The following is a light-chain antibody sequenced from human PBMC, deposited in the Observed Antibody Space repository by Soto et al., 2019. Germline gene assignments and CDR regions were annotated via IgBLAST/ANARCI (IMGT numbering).Light chain of an antibody. CDR2: EVS. CDR1: SSDVGGYNF. CDR3: SSYTGSDTVV. Sequence: QSVLTQPASVSGSPGQSLTVSCTGTSSDVGGYNFVSWYQQFPGEAPKLMIYEVSNRPSGVSNRFSGSKSGNTASLTISGLQAEDEGDYYCSSYTGSDTVVFGGGTKVTVL. J-gene: IGLJ2*01. V-gene: IGLV2-14*01.